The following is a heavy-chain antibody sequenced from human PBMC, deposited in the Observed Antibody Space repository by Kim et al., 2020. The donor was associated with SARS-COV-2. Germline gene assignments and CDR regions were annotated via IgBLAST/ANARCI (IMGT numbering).Heavy chain of an antibody. V-gene: IGHV4-59*13. CDR1: GGSISSYY. J-gene: IGHJ4*02. D-gene: IGHD2-15*01. Sequence: SETLSLTCTVSGGSISSYYWSWIRQPPGKGLEWIGYIYYSGSTNYNPSLKSRDTISVDTSKNQFSLKLSSVTAADTAVYYCARGVVAAYLGFWGQGTLVTVSS. CDR3: ARGVVAAYLGF. CDR2: IYYSGST.